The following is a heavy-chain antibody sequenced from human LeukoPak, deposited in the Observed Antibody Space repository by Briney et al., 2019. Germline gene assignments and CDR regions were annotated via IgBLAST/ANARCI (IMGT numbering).Heavy chain of an antibody. D-gene: IGHD1-26*01. CDR1: GYSFTSYW. CDR2: IYPGDSDT. Sequence: GESLKISCKGSGYSFTSYWIGWVRQMPGKGPEWMGIIYPGDSDTRYSPSFQGQVTISADKSISTAYLQWSSLKASDTAMYYCARSSTTLWEPFDYWGQGTLVTVSS. J-gene: IGHJ4*02. V-gene: IGHV5-51*01. CDR3: ARSSTTLWEPFDY.